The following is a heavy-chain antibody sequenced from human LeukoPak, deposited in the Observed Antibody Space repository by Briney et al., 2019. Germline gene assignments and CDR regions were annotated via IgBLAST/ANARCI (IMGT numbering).Heavy chain of an antibody. CDR1: GGTFSSYA. Sequence: SVKVSCKTSGGTFSSYAISWVRQAPGQGLEWMGRIIPIFGTANYAQKFQGRVTITTDESTSTAYMELSSLRSEDTAVYYCARFPLGGYYYFDYWGQGTLVTVSS. D-gene: IGHD3-22*01. CDR2: IIPIFGTA. J-gene: IGHJ4*02. V-gene: IGHV1-69*05. CDR3: ARFPLGGYYYFDY.